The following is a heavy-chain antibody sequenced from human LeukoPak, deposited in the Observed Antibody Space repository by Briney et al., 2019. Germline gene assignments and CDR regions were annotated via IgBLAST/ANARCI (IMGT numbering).Heavy chain of an antibody. CDR1: GGSFSGYY. D-gene: IGHD1/OR15-1a*01. CDR3: ARAEQDGYFDL. CDR2: INHSGST. Sequence: SDTLSLTCAVYGGSFSGYYWSWIRQPPGKGLEWIGEINHSGSTNYNPSLKSRVTISVDTSKNQFSLKLSSVTAADTAVYYCARAEQDGYFDLWGRGTLVTVSS. J-gene: IGHJ2*01. V-gene: IGHV4-34*01.